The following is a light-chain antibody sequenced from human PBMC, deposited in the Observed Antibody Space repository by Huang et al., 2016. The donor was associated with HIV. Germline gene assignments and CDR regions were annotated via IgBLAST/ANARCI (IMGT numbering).Light chain of an antibody. CDR3: LQDYDYPRT. CDR2: AAS. Sequence: AIQLTQSPSSLSASVGDRVTITCRASQGIRNELGWYQQKPGRAPKLLIYAASNLQSGVPSRFSGSGSGTRFTLTISSLQTEDFATYYCLQDYDYPRTFGQGTKVEIK. V-gene: IGKV1-6*01. CDR1: QGIRNE. J-gene: IGKJ1*01.